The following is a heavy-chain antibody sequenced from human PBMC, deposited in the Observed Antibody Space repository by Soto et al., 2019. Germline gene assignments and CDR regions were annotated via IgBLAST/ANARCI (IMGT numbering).Heavy chain of an antibody. Sequence: SETLSLTCAVSGGSISSGGYSWSWIRQPPGKGLEWIGYIYYSGSTYYNPSLKSRVTISVDTSKNQFSLKLSSVTAADTAGYYCARVEHWYHYRNWFEPWGQGTLVTVSS. CDR2: IYYSGST. D-gene: IGHD1-1*01. V-gene: IGHV4-31*11. CDR1: GGSISSGGYS. J-gene: IGHJ5*02. CDR3: ARVEHWYHYRNWFEP.